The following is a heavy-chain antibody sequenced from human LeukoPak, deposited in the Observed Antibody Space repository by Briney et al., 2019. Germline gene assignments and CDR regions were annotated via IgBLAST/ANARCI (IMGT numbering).Heavy chain of an antibody. Sequence: GIIYPGDSDTRYSPSFQGQVTISADKSISTAYLQWSSLKASDTAMYYCGRIPAAGSLKGAFDIWGQGTMVTVSS. D-gene: IGHD6-25*01. CDR3: GRIPAAGSLKGAFDI. J-gene: IGHJ3*02. CDR2: IYPGDSDT. V-gene: IGHV5-51*01.